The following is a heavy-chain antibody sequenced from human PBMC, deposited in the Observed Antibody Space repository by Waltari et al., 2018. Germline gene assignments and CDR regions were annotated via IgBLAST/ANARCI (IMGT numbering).Heavy chain of an antibody. CDR2: IIPIFGTA. CDR3: ARAGDGTIPSFMDV. D-gene: IGHD2-21*01. V-gene: IGHV1-69*05. Sequence: QVQLVQSGAEVQKTGSSVKVSCKASGATFSSSPISWMRQAPGQGLEWMGGIIPIFGTANYAQKFQGRVTITTDESTSTAYMELSSLRSEDTAVYYCARAGDGTIPSFMDVWPRDHGHRLL. J-gene: IGHJ6*02. CDR1: GATFSSSP.